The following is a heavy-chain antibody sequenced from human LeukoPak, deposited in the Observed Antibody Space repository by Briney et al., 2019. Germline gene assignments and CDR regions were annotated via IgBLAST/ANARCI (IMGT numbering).Heavy chain of an antibody. CDR1: GFTFSNYW. D-gene: IGHD2-15*01. CDR3: ATEVGTPDIRSAFEI. V-gene: IGHV3-7*01. J-gene: IGHJ3*02. CDR2: IKEDGSDK. Sequence: GGSLRLSCAASGFTFSNYWMNWVRQAPGKGLEWVANIKEDGSDKYYVDSVEGRFTISRDNAKSSLYLQMDSLRAEDTAVYYCATEVGTPDIRSAFEIWGQGTMVTVSS.